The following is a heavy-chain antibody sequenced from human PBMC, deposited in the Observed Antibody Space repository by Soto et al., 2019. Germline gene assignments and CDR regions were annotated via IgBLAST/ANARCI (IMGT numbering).Heavy chain of an antibody. CDR1: GYAFTNYG. CDR3: ARDRQWEPLIY. J-gene: IGHJ4*02. Sequence: QVQLVQSGVEVKMPGASVKLSCKTYGYAFTNYGVTWVRQVYGQGLEWIGWVSGYNRNTNYAQKFEDRVIMTTDTSTNTAHMELRSLRSDDTGIYYCARDRQWEPLIYWGRGTLLTVSP. V-gene: IGHV1-18*01. D-gene: IGHD1-26*01. CDR2: VSGYNRNT.